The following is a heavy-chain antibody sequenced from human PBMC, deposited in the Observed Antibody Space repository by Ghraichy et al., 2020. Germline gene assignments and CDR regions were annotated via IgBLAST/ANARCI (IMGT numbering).Heavy chain of an antibody. CDR1: GYSISSGYY. Sequence: SETLSLTCAVSGYSISSGYYWGWIRQPPGKGLEWIGSIYHSGSTYYNPSLKSRVTISVDTSKNQFSLKLSSVTAADTAVYYCARRLGGLLWFGEYAIFDYWGQGTLVTVSS. V-gene: IGHV4-38-2*01. CDR3: ARRLGGLLWFGEYAIFDY. D-gene: IGHD3-10*01. CDR2: IYHSGST. J-gene: IGHJ4*02.